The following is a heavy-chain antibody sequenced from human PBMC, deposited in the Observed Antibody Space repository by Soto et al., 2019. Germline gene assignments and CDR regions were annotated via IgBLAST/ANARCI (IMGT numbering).Heavy chain of an antibody. V-gene: IGHV4-39*01. CDR3: GRHNWGWGYFDL. D-gene: IGHD7-27*01. CDR2: IYYSGST. Sequence: QLQLQESGPGLVKLSETLSLTCTVSGGSISSSSYYWGWIRQPPGKGLEWIGSIYYSGSTYYNPSLKRRVNISVDTSKNQFSLKLSSVTAADTAVYYCGRHNWGWGYFDLWGRGTLVTVSS. CDR1: GGSISSSSYY. J-gene: IGHJ2*01.